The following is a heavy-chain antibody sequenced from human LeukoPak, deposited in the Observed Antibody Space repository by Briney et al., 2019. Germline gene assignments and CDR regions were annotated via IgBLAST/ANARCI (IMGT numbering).Heavy chain of an antibody. Sequence: SETLSLTRTVSGGSISSYYWSWLRQPAGKGLEWIGRIYTSGSTNYNPSLKSRVTMSVDTSKNQFSLKLSSVTAADTAVYYCARTLWFGELYYYYYYMDVWGKGTTVTVSS. D-gene: IGHD3-10*01. CDR2: IYTSGST. CDR3: ARTLWFGELYYYYYYMDV. CDR1: GGSISSYY. J-gene: IGHJ6*03. V-gene: IGHV4-4*07.